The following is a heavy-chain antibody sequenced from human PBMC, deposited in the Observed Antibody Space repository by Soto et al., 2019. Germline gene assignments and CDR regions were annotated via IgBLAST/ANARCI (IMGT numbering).Heavy chain of an antibody. D-gene: IGHD2-15*01. Sequence: GGSLRLSCAASGFTFSSYAMEWVRQAPGKGLEWVSSINSNSAHIYYGDSVKGRFTISRDNARNSLYLQMDSLRAEDTAVYYCARLTCSGGSCYGRYYFDNWGQGTLVTVSS. V-gene: IGHV3-21*01. CDR3: ARLTCSGGSCYGRYYFDN. J-gene: IGHJ4*02. CDR1: GFTFSSYA. CDR2: INSNSAHI.